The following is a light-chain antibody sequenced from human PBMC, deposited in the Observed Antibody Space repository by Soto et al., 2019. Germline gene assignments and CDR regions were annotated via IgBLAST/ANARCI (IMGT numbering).Light chain of an antibody. CDR1: QSVSSSY. J-gene: IGKJ1*01. Sequence: EIVLTQSPGTLSLSPGERATLSCRASQSVSSSYLAWYQQKPGQAPRLLIYGASSRATGIPDRFSGSGSGTDFTLTISRLSPEDFAVYYCQQYGRSPPAFGQGTQVDIK. V-gene: IGKV3-20*01. CDR3: QQYGRSPPA. CDR2: GAS.